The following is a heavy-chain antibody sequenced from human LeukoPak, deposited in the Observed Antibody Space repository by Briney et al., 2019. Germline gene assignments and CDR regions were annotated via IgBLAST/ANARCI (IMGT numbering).Heavy chain of an antibody. D-gene: IGHD6-13*01. J-gene: IGHJ4*02. Sequence: PSQTLSLTCAVSGGSISSGGYSWSWIRQPPGKGLEWIGYIYHSGSTYYNPSLKSRVTISVDRSKNQFSLKLSSVTAADTAVYYCARVVRAAAADEGYFGYWGQGTLVTVSS. CDR1: GGSISSGGYS. CDR2: IYHSGST. V-gene: IGHV4-30-2*01. CDR3: ARVVRAAAADEGYFGY.